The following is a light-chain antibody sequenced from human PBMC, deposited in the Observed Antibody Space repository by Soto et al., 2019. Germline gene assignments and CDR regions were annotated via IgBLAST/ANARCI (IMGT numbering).Light chain of an antibody. Sequence: IVMTQSPATLSVSPGEGVTLSCRASENVGTNLAWYQQKPGQSPRLLIYGSSIRGTGIPATISGSGSGTDCTLTISSRQSEDSAIYYRQQFNNWGRSLGEGTKVEIK. J-gene: IGKJ4*01. CDR3: QQFNNWGRS. CDR2: GSS. V-gene: IGKV3D-15*01. CDR1: ENVGTN.